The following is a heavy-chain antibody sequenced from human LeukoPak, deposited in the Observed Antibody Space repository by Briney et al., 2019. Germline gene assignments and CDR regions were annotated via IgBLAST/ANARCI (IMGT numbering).Heavy chain of an antibody. D-gene: IGHD3-3*01. J-gene: IGHJ4*02. CDR3: AKRNWSGPQPLFDY. V-gene: IGHV1-2*02. CDR2: MNPYNGDT. Sequence: ASVKVSCKTSGYTFSDYYLHWVRQAPGQRPEWMGWMNPYNGDTDFAQKFQGRVTMTRDTSISTVYMELSRLTSDDTAIYYCAKRNWSGPQPLFDYWGQGTLVAVSS. CDR1: GYTFSDYY.